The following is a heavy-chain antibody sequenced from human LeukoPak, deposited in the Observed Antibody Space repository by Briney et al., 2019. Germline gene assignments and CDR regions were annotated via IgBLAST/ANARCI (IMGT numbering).Heavy chain of an antibody. V-gene: IGHV3-30*02. CDR3: AKVRATAGYFDY. CDR1: GFTFSSYD. Sequence: PGGSLRLSCAASGFTFSSYDMHWVRQAPGKGLEWVAFIRYDGTNKYYADSVQGRFIISRHNSKNTLYLQMNSLRAEDTAVYYCAKVRATAGYFDYWGQGTLVTVSS. J-gene: IGHJ4*02. CDR2: IRYDGTNK. D-gene: IGHD6-13*01.